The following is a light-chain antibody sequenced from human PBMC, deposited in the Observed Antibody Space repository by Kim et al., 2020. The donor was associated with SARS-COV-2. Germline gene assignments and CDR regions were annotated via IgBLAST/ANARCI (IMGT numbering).Light chain of an antibody. Sequence: SESVGDRVTITCRASQGIYKYLAWYQQKPGKVPKLLIYDASTLQSGFPSRFSGRGSGTSFTLTISSLQPEDVANYYCQKYDVAPYTFGQGTKLEIK. CDR1: QGIYKY. J-gene: IGKJ2*01. V-gene: IGKV1-27*01. CDR2: DAS. CDR3: QKYDVAPYT.